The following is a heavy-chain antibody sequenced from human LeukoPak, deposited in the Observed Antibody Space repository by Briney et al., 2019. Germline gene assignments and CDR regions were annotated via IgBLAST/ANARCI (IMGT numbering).Heavy chain of an antibody. CDR3: ARDGYSGSDAL. CDR2: IYHSGST. V-gene: IGHV4-59*01. D-gene: IGHD5-12*01. J-gene: IGHJ4*02. Sequence: SETLSLTCTVSGGSISTYYWSWLRQPPGKGLEWIGYIYHSGSTKYNPSLKSRVTISVDTSQNQFSLKLSSVTAADTAVYYCARDGYSGSDALWGQGTLVTVSS. CDR1: GGSISTYY.